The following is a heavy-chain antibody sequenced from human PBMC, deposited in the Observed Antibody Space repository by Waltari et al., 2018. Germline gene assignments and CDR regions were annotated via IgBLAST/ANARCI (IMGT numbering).Heavy chain of an antibody. V-gene: IGHV2-5*01. CDR1: GFSLSTSGVG. CDR2: IYWNDDK. J-gene: IGHJ3*02. D-gene: IGHD3-9*01. CDR3: AHRRRVLRYCDWWDAFDI. Sequence: QITLKESGPTLVKPTQTLTLTCTFSGFSLSTSGVGVGWIRPPPGQALEWLAFIYWNDDKRYSPSLKSRLTITKDTSKNQVVLTMTNMDPVDTATYYCAHRRRVLRYCDWWDAFDIWGQGTMVTVSS.